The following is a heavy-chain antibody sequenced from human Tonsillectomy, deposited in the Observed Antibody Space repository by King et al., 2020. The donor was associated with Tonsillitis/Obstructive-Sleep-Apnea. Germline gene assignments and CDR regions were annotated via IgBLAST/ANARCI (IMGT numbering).Heavy chain of an antibody. J-gene: IGHJ4*02. Sequence: VQLVESGGGVVQPGRSLRLSCAASGFTFSNYALHWVRQAPGKGLEWVAVISDYVTKKYYTDSVKGRFTITRDNPKNTLYLQMNSLRAEDTAVYYCARDPSSWYFDYWGQGTLVTVSS. CDR3: ARDPSSWYFDY. D-gene: IGHD6-13*01. V-gene: IGHV3-30*10. CDR1: GFTFSNYA. CDR2: ISDYVTKK.